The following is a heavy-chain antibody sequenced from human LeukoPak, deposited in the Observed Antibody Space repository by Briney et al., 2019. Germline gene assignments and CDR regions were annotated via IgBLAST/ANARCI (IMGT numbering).Heavy chain of an antibody. D-gene: IGHD3-10*01. CDR3: ASHPQTMVRGRYLDY. Sequence: KPSETLSLTCTVSGGSVSSGSYYWRWIRQPPGKGLEWIGYIYYSGNTNYNPSLKSRVTISVDTSMNQFSLKLTSVTAADTAVYYCASHPQTMVRGRYLDYWGQGTLVTVSS. J-gene: IGHJ4*02. CDR2: IYYSGNT. V-gene: IGHV4-61*01. CDR1: GGSVSSGSYY.